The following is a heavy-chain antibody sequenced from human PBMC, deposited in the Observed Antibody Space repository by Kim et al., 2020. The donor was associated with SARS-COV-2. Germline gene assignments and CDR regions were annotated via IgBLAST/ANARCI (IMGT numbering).Heavy chain of an antibody. D-gene: IGHD6-13*01. CDR2: IWYDGSNK. CDR3: AREKWQQLYGMDV. J-gene: IGHJ6*02. CDR1: GFTFSSYG. V-gene: IGHV3-33*08. Sequence: GGSLRLSCAASGFTFSSYGMHWVRQAPGKGLEWVAVIWYDGSNKYYADSVKGRFTISRDNSKNTLYLQMNSLRAEDTAVYYCAREKWQQLYGMDVWGQGTTVTVSS.